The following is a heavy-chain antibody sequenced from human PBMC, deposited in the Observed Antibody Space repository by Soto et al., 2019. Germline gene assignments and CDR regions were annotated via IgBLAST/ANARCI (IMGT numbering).Heavy chain of an antibody. V-gene: IGHV4-39*01. CDR3: ARHLGVPHYHGRDV. J-gene: IGHJ6*02. CDR1: GGSLSSSSYY. Sequence: SGTLSLTCTVSGGSLSSSSYYWGWIRQPPGKGLEWIGSIYYSGSTYYNPSLKSRVTISVDTSKNQFSLKLSSVTAADTAVYYCARHLGVPHYHGRDVWGQGTTVTVSS. D-gene: IGHD3-16*01. CDR2: IYYSGST.